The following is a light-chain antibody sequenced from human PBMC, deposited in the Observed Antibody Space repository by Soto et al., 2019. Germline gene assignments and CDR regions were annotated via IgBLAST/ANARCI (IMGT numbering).Light chain of an antibody. CDR3: QQSYGTPPT. V-gene: IGKV1-39*01. CDR1: QSISSY. J-gene: IGKJ1*01. CDR2: AAF. Sequence: DIQMTQSPSSLSASVGDRFTIAFRSSQSISSYLNWYQQKPGKAPKLLISAAFSLQSGVPSRFSGSGSGTHFTLTISSLQSEDLATYYCQQSYGTPPTFGQGTKVDI.